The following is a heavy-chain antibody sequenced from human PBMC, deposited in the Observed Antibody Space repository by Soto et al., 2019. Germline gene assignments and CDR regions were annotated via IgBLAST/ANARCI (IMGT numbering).Heavy chain of an antibody. CDR2: IYYSGST. J-gene: IGHJ5*02. V-gene: IGHV4-59*01. Sequence: PSETLSLTCTVSGGSISSYYWSWIRQPPGKGLEWIGYIYYSGSTNYNPSLKSRVTISVDTSKNQFSLKLSSVTAADTAVYYSGREKKGGVMVRGVNWFDPWGQGTLVTVSS. CDR3: GREKKGGVMVRGVNWFDP. D-gene: IGHD3-10*01. CDR1: GGSISSYY.